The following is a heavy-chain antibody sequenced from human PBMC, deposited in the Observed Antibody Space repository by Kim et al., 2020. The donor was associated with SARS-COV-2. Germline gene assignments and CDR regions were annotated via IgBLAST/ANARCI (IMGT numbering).Heavy chain of an antibody. CDR2: INHSGST. Sequence: SETLSLTCAVYGGSFSGYYWSWIRQPPGKGLEWIGEINHSGSTNYNPSLKSRVTISVDTSKNQFSLKLSSVTAADTAVYYCASTGGPYGSGSYYTESWFDPWGQGTLVTVSS. CDR1: GGSFSGYY. D-gene: IGHD3-10*01. CDR3: ASTGGPYGSGSYYTESWFDP. J-gene: IGHJ5*02. V-gene: IGHV4-34*01.